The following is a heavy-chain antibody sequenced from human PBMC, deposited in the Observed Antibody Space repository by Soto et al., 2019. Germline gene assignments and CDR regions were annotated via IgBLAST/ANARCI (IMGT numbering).Heavy chain of an antibody. Sequence: SETLSLTCTVSGGSISSGDYYWSWIRQPPGKGLEWIGYIYYSGSTYYNPSLKSRVTISVDTSKNQFSLKLSSVTAADKALYYCAQIWSGMPRDDFDIWGQGTMVTVSS. CDR2: IYYSGST. CDR3: AQIWSGMPRDDFDI. J-gene: IGHJ3*02. D-gene: IGHD3-3*01. CDR1: GGSISSGDYY. V-gene: IGHV4-30-4*01.